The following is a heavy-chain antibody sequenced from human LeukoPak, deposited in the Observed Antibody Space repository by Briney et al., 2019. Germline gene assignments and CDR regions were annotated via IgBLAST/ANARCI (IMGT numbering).Heavy chain of an antibody. V-gene: IGHV3-30*02. Sequence: PGGSLRLSCAASGFTFSSYGMHWVRQAPGKGLEWVAFIRYDGSNKYYADSVKGRFTISRDNSKNTLYLQMNSLRAEDTAVYYCAKPVGYSGSYWEIPFFDYWGQGTLVTVSS. CDR2: IRYDGSNK. CDR3: AKPVGYSGSYWEIPFFDY. D-gene: IGHD1-26*01. J-gene: IGHJ4*02. CDR1: GFTFSSYG.